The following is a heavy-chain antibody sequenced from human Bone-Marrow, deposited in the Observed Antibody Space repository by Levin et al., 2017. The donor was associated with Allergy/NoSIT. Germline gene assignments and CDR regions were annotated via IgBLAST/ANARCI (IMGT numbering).Heavy chain of an antibody. V-gene: IGHV3-7*01. Sequence: RPGGSLRLSCEASGFTFSSYWMSWVRQAPGKGLEWVANIKEDGSHKNYVDSVEGRFAISRDNAKNSLYLQMNSLRAEDTAVYYCARELQWSGRDYWGQGTLVTVSS. CDR2: IKEDGSHK. CDR1: GFTFSSYW. CDR3: ARELQWSGRDY. D-gene: IGHD3-3*01. J-gene: IGHJ4*02.